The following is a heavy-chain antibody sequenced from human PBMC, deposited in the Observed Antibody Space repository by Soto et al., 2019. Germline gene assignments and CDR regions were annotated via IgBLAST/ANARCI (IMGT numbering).Heavy chain of an antibody. Sequence: GGSLRLSCAASGFTFSNAWMSWVRQAPGKGLEWVGRNKSKTDGGTTDYAAPVKGRFTISRDDSKNTLYLQMNSLKTEDTAVYYCTTYNWFDPWGQGTLVTVSS. V-gene: IGHV3-15*01. CDR1: GFTFSNAW. J-gene: IGHJ5*02. CDR3: TTYNWFDP. CDR2: NKSKTDGGTT.